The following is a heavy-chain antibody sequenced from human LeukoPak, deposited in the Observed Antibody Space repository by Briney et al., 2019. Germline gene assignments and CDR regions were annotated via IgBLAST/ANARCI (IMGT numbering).Heavy chain of an antibody. CDR1: AFTFSNYA. D-gene: IGHD2-8*01. Sequence: GGSLRLSCAAAAFTFSNYAMSWVRQAPGKGLEWVSGISGSGGDTYYADSVKGRFTISRDNSKNTLYLQMNSLRAEDTAVYYCAKDRSCTNNICHGDFDYWGQGTLVTVSS. J-gene: IGHJ4*02. CDR2: ISGSGGDT. CDR3: AKDRSCTNNICHGDFDY. V-gene: IGHV3-23*01.